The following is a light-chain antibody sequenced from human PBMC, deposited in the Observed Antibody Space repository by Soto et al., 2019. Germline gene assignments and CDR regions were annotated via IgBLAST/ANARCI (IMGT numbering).Light chain of an antibody. V-gene: IGLV8-61*01. CDR2: NTN. J-gene: IGLJ3*02. CDR3: VLYMGSGIWV. Sequence: QTVVTQEPSFSVSPGRTVTLTCGVSSGSVSTTYYPSWYQQTPGQAPRTLIYNTNIRSSGVPDRFSGSILGNKAALTITGAQADDESDYYCVLYMGSGIWVFGGGTKLTVL. CDR1: SGSVSTTYY.